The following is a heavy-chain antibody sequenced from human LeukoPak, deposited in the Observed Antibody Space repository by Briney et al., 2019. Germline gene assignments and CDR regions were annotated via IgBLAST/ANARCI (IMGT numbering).Heavy chain of an antibody. CDR3: AGGAWGDWYFDL. Sequence: PSETLSLTCTVSGGSINSYYWSWIRRPPGNELEWIGYIYFSGRTNYDPSLKSRVTISIDTSTNQFSLTLTSVTAADTAMYYCAGGAWGDWYFDLWGRGTLVTVSS. CDR2: IYFSGRT. J-gene: IGHJ2*01. V-gene: IGHV4-59*01. CDR1: GGSINSYY. D-gene: IGHD7-27*01.